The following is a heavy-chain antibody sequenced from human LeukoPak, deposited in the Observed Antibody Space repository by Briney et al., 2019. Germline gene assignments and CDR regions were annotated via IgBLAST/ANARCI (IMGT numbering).Heavy chain of an antibody. CDR1: GFTFSSHE. D-gene: IGHD6-13*01. J-gene: IGHJ5*02. CDR2: ISGYGNVI. CDR3: AREVKTASGTWWFDA. Sequence: GGSLRLSCAASGFTFSSHEMNWVRQAPGKGLEWVDYISGYGNVIYYADSVRGRFTISGDNAKDSLYLQMNSLRVEDTAVYYCAREVKTASGTWWFDAWGQGTLVIVSS. V-gene: IGHV3-48*03.